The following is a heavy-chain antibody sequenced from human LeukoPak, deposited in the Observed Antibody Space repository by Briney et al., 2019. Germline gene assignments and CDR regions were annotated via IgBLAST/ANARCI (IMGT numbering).Heavy chain of an antibody. Sequence: GGSLRLSCAASGFTFSDYYMSWIRQAPGKGLEWVSYTSSSGSTIYYADSVKGRFTISRDNAKNSLYLQMNSLRAEDTAVYYCARDRKDIYYYYYYMDVWGKGTTVTVSS. CDR1: GFTFSDYY. CDR2: TSSSGSTI. V-gene: IGHV3-11*04. J-gene: IGHJ6*03. D-gene: IGHD2-15*01. CDR3: ARDRKDIYYYYYYMDV.